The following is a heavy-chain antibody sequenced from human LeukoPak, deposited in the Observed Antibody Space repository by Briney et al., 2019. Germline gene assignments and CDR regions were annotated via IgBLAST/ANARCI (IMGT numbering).Heavy chain of an antibody. CDR1: GFIFSNYA. V-gene: IGHV3-23*01. D-gene: IGHD6-25*01. Sequence: GGSLRLSRAASGFIFSNYAMSWVRQAPGKGLEWVSAIDSTGAYTWYADSVKGRFTISKDSSKTILYLQMNSLRAEDAAVYFCAKGSAAGRPYYFDYWGQGTLVTVSS. CDR3: AKGSAAGRPYYFDY. CDR2: IDSTGAYT. J-gene: IGHJ4*02.